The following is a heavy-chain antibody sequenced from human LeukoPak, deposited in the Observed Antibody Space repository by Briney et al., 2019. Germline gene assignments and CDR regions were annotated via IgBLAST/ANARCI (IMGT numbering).Heavy chain of an antibody. D-gene: IGHD2/OR15-2a*01. Sequence: SQTLSRSCSVEGSSISSVHWNWIHQIPGTGLEWIGCIYYSGRTYYNPSLKSRVTISVDMSKSQFSLRLTSVTAADTAVYYCARKNDFEIWGQGTLVTVSS. V-gene: IGHV4-59*01. CDR3: ARKNDFEI. CDR2: IYYSGRT. J-gene: IGHJ3*02. CDR1: GSSISSVH.